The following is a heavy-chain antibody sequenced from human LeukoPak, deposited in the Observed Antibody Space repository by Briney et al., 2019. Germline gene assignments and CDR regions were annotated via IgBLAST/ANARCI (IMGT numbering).Heavy chain of an antibody. D-gene: IGHD2-15*01. CDR2: ISYDGSNK. J-gene: IGHJ5*02. V-gene: IGHV3-30*18. Sequence: GGSLRLSCAASGFTFSSYGMHWVRQAPGKGLEWVAVISYDGSNKYYADSVKGRFTISRDNSKNTLNLQMNSLRAEDTAVYYCAKTEFYCSGGSCYSSWFDPWGQGTLVTVSS. CDR1: GFTFSSYG. CDR3: AKTEFYCSGGSCYSSWFDP.